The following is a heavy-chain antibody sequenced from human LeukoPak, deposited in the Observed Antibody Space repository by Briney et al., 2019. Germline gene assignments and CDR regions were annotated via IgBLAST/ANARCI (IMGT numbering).Heavy chain of an antibody. CDR2: IWFGTSNK. D-gene: IGHD6-19*01. CDR1: GFIFSSYG. CDR3: ARGIAVAVYYYYYGMDV. J-gene: IGHJ6*02. Sequence: GRSLRLSCAASGFIFSSYGMHWVRQAPGKGLEWVAVIWFGTSNKYYADSVKGRFTISRDNSKNTLYLQMNSLRAEDTAVYYCARGIAVAVYYYYYGMDVWGQGTTVTVSS. V-gene: IGHV3-33*08.